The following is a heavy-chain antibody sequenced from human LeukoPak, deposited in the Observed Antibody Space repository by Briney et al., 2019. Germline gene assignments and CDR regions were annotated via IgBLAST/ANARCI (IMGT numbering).Heavy chain of an antibody. CDR1: GYTFTSYY. CDR2: INPSSGST. CDR3: ARAPPSYYYFDY. D-gene: IGHD2-21*01. V-gene: IGHV1-46*01. J-gene: IGHJ4*02. Sequence: GASVKVSCKASGYTFTSYYMHWVRQAPGQGLEWMGIINPSSGSTSYARKFQGRVTMTRDTSTSTVYLELSSLRSEDTAMYYCARAPPSYYYFDYWGQGTLVTVSS.